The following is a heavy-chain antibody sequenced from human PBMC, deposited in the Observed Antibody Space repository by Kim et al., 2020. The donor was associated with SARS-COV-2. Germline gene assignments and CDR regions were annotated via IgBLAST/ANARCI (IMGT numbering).Heavy chain of an antibody. Sequence: SETLSLTCAVYGGSFSGYYWSWIRQLPGKGLEWIGEINHSGSTNYNPSLKSRVTISVDTSKNQFSLKLSSVTAADTAVYYCARGTRQWLVRGPDYYYMDV. J-gene: IGHJ6*03. V-gene: IGHV4-34*01. CDR3: ARGTRQWLVRGPDYYYMDV. CDR1: GGSFSGYY. CDR2: INHSGST. D-gene: IGHD6-19*01.